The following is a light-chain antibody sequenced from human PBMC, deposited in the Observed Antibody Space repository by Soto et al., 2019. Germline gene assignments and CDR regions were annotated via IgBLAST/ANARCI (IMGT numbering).Light chain of an antibody. Sequence: PSSLSASVGDTVSITGLSNQSITNYLIWFHQKQGKAPSLLIFAADNLQDGVPSRFSGSGSGRDFSLTISSLKPEDFATYYCQQSYDMTWTFGQGTKVDIK. CDR2: AAD. J-gene: IGKJ1*01. CDR1: QSITNY. CDR3: QQSYDMTWT. V-gene: IGKV1-39*01.